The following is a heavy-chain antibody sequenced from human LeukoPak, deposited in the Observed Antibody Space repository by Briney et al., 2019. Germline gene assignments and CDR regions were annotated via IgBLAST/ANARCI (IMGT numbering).Heavy chain of an antibody. CDR1: GFTFSSYA. CDR2: ISSNGGST. D-gene: IGHD2-2*01. J-gene: IGHJ1*01. V-gene: IGHV3-64*01. CDR3: ARDHVPAAIPAEYFQH. Sequence: PGGSLRLSCAASGFTFSSYAMHWVRQAPGKGLEYVSAISSNGGSTYYANSVKGGLTISRDNSKNTLYLQMGSLRAEDMAVYYCARDHVPAAIPAEYFQHWGQGTLVTVSS.